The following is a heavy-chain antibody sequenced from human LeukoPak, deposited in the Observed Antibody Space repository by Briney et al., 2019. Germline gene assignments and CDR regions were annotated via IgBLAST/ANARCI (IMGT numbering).Heavy chain of an antibody. CDR2: INPSGGST. V-gene: IGHV1-46*01. D-gene: IGHD3-10*01. CDR3: ARESAMVRGVRSYWFDP. CDR1: GYTFTSYY. J-gene: IGHJ5*02. Sequence: ASVKVSCKASGYTFTSYYMHWVRQDPGQGLEWMGIINPSGGSTSYAQKFQGRVTMTRDTSTSTVYMELSSLRSEDTAVYYCARESAMVRGVRSYWFDPWGQGTLVTVSS.